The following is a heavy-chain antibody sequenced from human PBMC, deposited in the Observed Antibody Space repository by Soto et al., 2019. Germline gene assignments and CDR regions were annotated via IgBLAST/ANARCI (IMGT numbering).Heavy chain of an antibody. J-gene: IGHJ3*02. V-gene: IGHV3-53*01. Sequence: EVQLVESGGGLIQPGGSLRLSCAASGFTVSSNYMSWVRQAPGKGLEWVSVIYSGGSTYYADSVKGRFTISRDNSKNALYLQMNSLRAEDTAVYYCARDQVYYDILTGYYRRNAFDIWGQGTMVTVSS. D-gene: IGHD3-9*01. CDR3: ARDQVYYDILTGYYRRNAFDI. CDR2: IYSGGST. CDR1: GFTVSSNY.